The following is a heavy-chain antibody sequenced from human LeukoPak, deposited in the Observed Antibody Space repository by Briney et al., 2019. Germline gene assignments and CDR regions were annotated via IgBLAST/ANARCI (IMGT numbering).Heavy chain of an antibody. Sequence: GGSLRLSCAASGFTFSSYEMNWVRQAPGKGLEWVSYISSSGSTIYYADSVKGRFTISRDNAKNTLYLQMNSLRAEDTAVYYCASSPGYRGYDFWSGNWFDPWGQGTLVTVSS. J-gene: IGHJ5*02. CDR3: ASSPGYRGYDFWSGNWFDP. D-gene: IGHD3-3*01. CDR1: GFTFSSYE. CDR2: ISSSGSTI. V-gene: IGHV3-48*03.